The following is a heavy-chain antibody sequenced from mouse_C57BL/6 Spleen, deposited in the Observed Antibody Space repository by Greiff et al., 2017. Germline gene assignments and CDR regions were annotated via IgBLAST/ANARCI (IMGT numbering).Heavy chain of an antibody. CDR1: GYTFTSYW. CDR2: IDPSDSYT. Sequence: VQLQQPGAELVMPGASVKLSCKASGYTFTSYWMHWVKQRPGQGLEWIGEIDPSDSYTNYNQKFKGKSTLTVDKSSSTAYMQLSSLTSEDSAVYYCARGGVVATDWYFDVWGTGTTVTVSS. CDR3: ARGGVVATDWYFDV. D-gene: IGHD1-1*01. J-gene: IGHJ1*03. V-gene: IGHV1-69*01.